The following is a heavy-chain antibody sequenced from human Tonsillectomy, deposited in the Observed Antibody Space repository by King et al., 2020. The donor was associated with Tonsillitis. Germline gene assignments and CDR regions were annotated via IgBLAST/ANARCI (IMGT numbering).Heavy chain of an antibody. V-gene: IGHV3-48*03. CDR3: ARGPYDFWSGYLHWFDP. D-gene: IGHD3-3*01. CDR2: ISSSGSTI. Sequence: VQLVESGGGLVQPGGSLRLSCAASGFTFSSYEMNWVRQAPGKGLEWVSYISSSGSTIYYADSVKGRFTISRDNAKNSLYLQMNSLRAEDTAVYYCARGPYDFWSGYLHWFDPWGQGTLVTVSS. J-gene: IGHJ5*02. CDR1: GFTFSSYE.